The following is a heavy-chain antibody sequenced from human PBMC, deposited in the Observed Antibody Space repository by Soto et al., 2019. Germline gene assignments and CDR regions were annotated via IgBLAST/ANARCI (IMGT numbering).Heavy chain of an antibody. Sequence: PGGSLRLSCTASVFTFGAYALSSFRQAPVKGLEWVGFIRSKAYGGTTEYAASVKGRFTISRDNSKNTLYLQMNSLRAEDTAVYYCAKAIGGGEYRMDVWGQGTTVTVSS. CDR2: IRSKAYGGTT. CDR1: VFTFGAYA. CDR3: AKAIGGGEYRMDV. J-gene: IGHJ6*02. D-gene: IGHD2-2*02. V-gene: IGHV3-49*03.